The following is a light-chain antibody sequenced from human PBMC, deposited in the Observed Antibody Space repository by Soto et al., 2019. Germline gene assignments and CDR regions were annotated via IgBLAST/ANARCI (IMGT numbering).Light chain of an antibody. J-gene: IGKJ4*01. CDR2: DAS. V-gene: IGKV3D-20*02. CDR3: QQRSNWPLT. CDR1: QSVSSNY. Sequence: EIVLTQSPGTLSLSPGERATFSCRASQSVSSNYLAWYQQKPGQAPRLLIYDASNRATGIPARFSGSGSGTDFTLTISSLEPEDFAVYYCQQRSNWPLTFGGGTKVDIK.